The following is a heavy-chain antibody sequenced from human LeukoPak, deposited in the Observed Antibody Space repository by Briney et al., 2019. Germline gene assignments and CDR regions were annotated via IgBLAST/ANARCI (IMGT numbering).Heavy chain of an antibody. J-gene: IGHJ3*02. CDR1: GYTFTDNY. CDR2: VNPNSGGT. V-gene: IGHV1-2*02. Sequence: ASVKVSCKASGYTFTDNYMHWVRQAPGQGLEWMGWVNPNSGGTNYAQKFQGRVTMTRDTSISTAYMEPSSLTSDDTAVDYCARDGSFDIWGQGTMVTVSS. CDR3: ARDGSFDI. D-gene: IGHD3-10*01.